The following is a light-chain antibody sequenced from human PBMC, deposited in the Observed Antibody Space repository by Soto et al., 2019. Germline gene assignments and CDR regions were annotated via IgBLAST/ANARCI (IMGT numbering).Light chain of an antibody. Sequence: EIVLTQSPGTLSSSPGERATLSCRASQSVSSNYLAWYQQKPCQVPRLLIYGASNRATGIPARFSGSGSGTEFTLTISSLQSEDFAVYYCQQYNNWPTITFGGGTKVDIK. V-gene: IGKV3D-15*01. CDR3: QQYNNWPTIT. CDR1: QSVSSN. CDR2: GAS. J-gene: IGKJ4*01.